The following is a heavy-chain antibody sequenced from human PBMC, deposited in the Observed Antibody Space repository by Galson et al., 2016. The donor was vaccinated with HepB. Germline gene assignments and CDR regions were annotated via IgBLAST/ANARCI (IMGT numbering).Heavy chain of an antibody. Sequence: SLSLTCTVSGGSISSSSYYWGWIRQPPGLGLEWISYLTSSSSLIFYADSVKGRFTISRDNARNSLYLQMNILRDEDTAVYYCARVVYGSGSYYRFYDYWGQGTLVTVSS. D-gene: IGHD3-10*01. CDR1: GGSISSSS. CDR2: LTSSSSLI. V-gene: IGHV3-48*02. J-gene: IGHJ4*02. CDR3: ARVVYGSGSYYRFYDY.